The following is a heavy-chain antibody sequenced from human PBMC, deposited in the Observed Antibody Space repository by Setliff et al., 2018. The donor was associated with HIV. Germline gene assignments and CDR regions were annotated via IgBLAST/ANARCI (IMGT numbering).Heavy chain of an antibody. Sequence: SETLSLTCTVSGGSSSSRSYYWGWIRQPPGKGLEWIGSIYSSGSTYYNPSLKSRVTISVDTSKKQFSLRLSSVTAADTAVYYCARGAIAAAGDFDYWGQGTLVTVSS. D-gene: IGHD6-13*01. CDR3: ARGAIAAAGDFDY. V-gene: IGHV4-39*07. CDR1: GGSSSSRSYY. J-gene: IGHJ4*02. CDR2: IYSSGST.